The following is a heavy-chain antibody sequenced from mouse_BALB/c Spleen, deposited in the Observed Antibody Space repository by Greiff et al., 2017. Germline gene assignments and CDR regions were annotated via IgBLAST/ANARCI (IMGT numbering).Heavy chain of an antibody. V-gene: IGHV1-9*01. Sequence: VKLQESGAELMKPGASVKISCKATGYTFSSYWIEWVKQRPGHGLEWIGEILPGSGSTNYNEKFKGKATFTADTSSNTAYMQLSSLTSEDSAVYYCARGSSHYYAMDYWGQGTSVTVSS. CDR1: GYTFSSYW. D-gene: IGHD1-1*01. CDR2: ILPGSGST. J-gene: IGHJ4*01. CDR3: ARGSSHYYAMDY.